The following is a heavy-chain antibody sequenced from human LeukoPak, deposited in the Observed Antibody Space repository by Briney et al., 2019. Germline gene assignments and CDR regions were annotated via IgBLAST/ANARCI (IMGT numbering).Heavy chain of an antibody. CDR1: GFTVSSNY. V-gene: IGHV3-53*01. CDR2: ITSGGGT. CDR3: AKSVGSGSYYNNDC. J-gene: IGHJ4*02. D-gene: IGHD3-10*01. Sequence: GGSLRLSCAASGFTVSSNYVTWVRQAPGQGLEWVSGITSGGGTYYADSVKGRFTISRDNSKNTLYVQMNSLRAEDTALYYCAKSVGSGSYYNNDCWGQGTLVTVSS.